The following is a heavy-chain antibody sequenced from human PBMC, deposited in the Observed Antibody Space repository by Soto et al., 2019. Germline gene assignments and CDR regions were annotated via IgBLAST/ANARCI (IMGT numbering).Heavy chain of an antibody. CDR2: IYYSGST. CDR3: ARGIVVVPAEGYPKNYYFDY. J-gene: IGHJ4*02. CDR1: GGSISSGGYY. V-gene: IGHV4-31*03. Sequence: QVQLQESGPGLVKPSQTLSLTCTVSGGSISSGGYYWSWIRQHPGKGLEWIGYIYYSGSTYYNPSLKSRVTISVDTSKNQFSLKLSSVTAADTAVYYCARGIVVVPAEGYPKNYYFDYWGQGTLVTVSS. D-gene: IGHD2-2*01.